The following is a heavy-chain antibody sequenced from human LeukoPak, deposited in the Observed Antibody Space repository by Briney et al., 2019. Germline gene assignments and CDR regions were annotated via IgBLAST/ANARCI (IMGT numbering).Heavy chain of an antibody. J-gene: IGHJ4*02. Sequence: PGGSLRLSCAASGFVVTANYLAWARQAPGKGLEWVSTISNGGDPFYGDCVKGRSTISRDESTNTFSLQLDSLRVEDMGVYYCALLSGGTFDYWGQGTQVTVAS. V-gene: IGHV3-53*01. CDR2: ISNGGDP. CDR3: ALLSGGTFDY. D-gene: IGHD2/OR15-2a*01. CDR1: GFVVTANY.